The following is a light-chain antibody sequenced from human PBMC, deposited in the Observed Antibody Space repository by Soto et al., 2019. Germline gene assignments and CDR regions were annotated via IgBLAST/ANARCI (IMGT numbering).Light chain of an antibody. Sequence: DIQMTQSPSYVSASVGDRVTITCRASQAIRSWLAWYQQKAGKAPKLLIYTASSLQSGVPSRFSGSGSGTDFTLTISSLQPEDVAIYFCQQANSFPLTFGGGTKVEIK. CDR3: QQANSFPLT. V-gene: IGKV1-12*01. CDR2: TAS. CDR1: QAIRSW. J-gene: IGKJ4*01.